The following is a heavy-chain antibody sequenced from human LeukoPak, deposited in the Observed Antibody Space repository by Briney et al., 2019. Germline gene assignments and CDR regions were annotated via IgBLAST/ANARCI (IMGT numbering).Heavy chain of an antibody. V-gene: IGHV3-74*01. CDR3: VRGQYCSGGNCYDTFDI. Sequence: GGSLRLSCAASGFSFSSYWMHWVRQAPGKGLVWVSRINIDGSTTTYADYVKGRFTISRDNAKNTLYLQMNSLRAEDTAVYYCVRGQYCSGGNCYDTFDIWGQGTLVTVSS. CDR2: INIDGSTT. D-gene: IGHD2-15*01. CDR1: GFSFSSYW. J-gene: IGHJ3*02.